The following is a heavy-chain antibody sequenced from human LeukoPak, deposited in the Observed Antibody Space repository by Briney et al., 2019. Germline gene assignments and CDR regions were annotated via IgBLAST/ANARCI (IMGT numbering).Heavy chain of an antibody. Sequence: PGRSLRLSCAASGFTFSSYAMHWVRQAPGKGLEWVAVISYDGSNKYYADSVKGRFTISRDNSKNTLYLQMNSLRAEDTAVYYCARDQNVYYYDSSGYYWGLVGYFDYWGQGTLVTVSS. V-gene: IGHV3-30*04. CDR3: ARDQNVYYYDSSGYYWGLVGYFDY. CDR1: GFTFSSYA. J-gene: IGHJ4*02. CDR2: ISYDGSNK. D-gene: IGHD3-22*01.